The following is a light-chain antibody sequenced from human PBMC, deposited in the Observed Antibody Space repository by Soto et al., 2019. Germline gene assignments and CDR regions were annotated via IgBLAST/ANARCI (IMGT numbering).Light chain of an antibody. CDR3: QQYNSYRT. CDR1: QSISSY. CDR2: KAS. V-gene: IGKV1-5*03. J-gene: IGKJ1*01. Sequence: DIQMTQSPSSLSASVGDRVTITCRASQSISSYLNWYQQKPGKAPKLLIYKASSLESGVPSRFSGSGSGTEFTLTISSLQPDDFATYYCQQYNSYRTFGQGTEVDI.